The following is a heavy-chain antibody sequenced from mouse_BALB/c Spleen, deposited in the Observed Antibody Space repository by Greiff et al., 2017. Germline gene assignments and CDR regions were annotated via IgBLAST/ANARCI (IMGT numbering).Heavy chain of an antibody. CDR2: INPSTGYT. V-gene: IGHV1-4*01. D-gene: IGHD2-1*01. CDR3: ARGTNYGNYFDY. J-gene: IGHJ2*01. CDR1: GYTFTSYW. Sequence: VKLMESGAELARPGASVKMSCKASGYTFTSYWMHWVKQRPGQGLEWIGYINPSTGYTEYNQKFKDKATLTADKSSSTAYMQLSSLTSEDSAVYYCARGTNYGNYFDYWGQGTTLIVSS.